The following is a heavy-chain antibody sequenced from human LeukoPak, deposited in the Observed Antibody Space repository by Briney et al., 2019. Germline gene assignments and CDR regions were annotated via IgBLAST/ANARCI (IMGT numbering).Heavy chain of an antibody. J-gene: IGHJ5*02. V-gene: IGHV4-4*02. D-gene: IGHD4-17*01. CDR1: GGSISSSNW. Sequence: ASETLSLTCAVSGGSISSSNWWSWVRQPPGKGLEWIGEIYHSGSTNYNPSLKSRVTIPVDKSKNQFSLKLSSVTAADTAVYYCARHYWTTVTTARFDPWGQGTLVTVSS. CDR3: ARHYWTTVTTARFDP. CDR2: IYHSGST.